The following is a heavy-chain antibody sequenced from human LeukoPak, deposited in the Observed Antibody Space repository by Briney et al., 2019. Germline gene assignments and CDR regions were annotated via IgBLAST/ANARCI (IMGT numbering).Heavy chain of an antibody. Sequence: GGSLRPSCAASGFTFSSYSMNWVRQAPGKGLEWVSSITSSSSYIYYADSVKGRFTISRDNAKNSLYLQMNSLRAEDTAVYYCAREMLAAVAAQSWGQGTLVTVSS. CDR2: ITSSSSYI. V-gene: IGHV3-21*01. J-gene: IGHJ5*02. CDR3: AREMLAAVAAQS. CDR1: GFTFSSYS. D-gene: IGHD6-19*01.